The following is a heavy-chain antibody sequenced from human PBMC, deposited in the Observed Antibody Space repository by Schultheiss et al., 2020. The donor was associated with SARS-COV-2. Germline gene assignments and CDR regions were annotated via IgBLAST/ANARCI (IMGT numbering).Heavy chain of an antibody. D-gene: IGHD3-22*01. J-gene: IGHJ4*02. V-gene: IGHV4-59*12. CDR2: IYYSGST. CDR1: GGSISSYY. CDR3: ARATNDSSGYYHLEFDY. Sequence: SETLSLTCTVSGGSISSYYWSWIRQPPGKGLEWIGYIYYSGSTNYNPSLKSRVTISVDTSKNQFSLKLSSVTAADTAVYYCARATNDSSGYYHLEFDYWGQGTLVTVSS.